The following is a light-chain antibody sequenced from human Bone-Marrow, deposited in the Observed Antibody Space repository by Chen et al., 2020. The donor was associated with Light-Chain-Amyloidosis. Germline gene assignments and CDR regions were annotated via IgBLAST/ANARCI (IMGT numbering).Light chain of an antibody. CDR3: QQYNNWPSWT. V-gene: IGKV3-15*01. Sequence: EIVMTQSPAPLSVSPGERATLSCRASQSVSSNLAWYQQKPGQAPRLLIYGASTRATGIPARFSGSGSGTEFTRTISSLQSEDFAVYYCQQYNNWPSWTFGQGTKVEIK. CDR1: QSVSSN. J-gene: IGKJ1*01. CDR2: GAS.